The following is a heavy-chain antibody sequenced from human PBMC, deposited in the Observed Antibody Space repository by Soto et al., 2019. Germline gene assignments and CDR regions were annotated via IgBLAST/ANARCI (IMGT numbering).Heavy chain of an antibody. D-gene: IGHD1-26*01. V-gene: IGHV3-23*01. CDR1: GFTFSNYA. J-gene: IGHJ6*02. Sequence: GGSLRLSCAASGFTFSNYAMSWVRQAPGKGLEWVSAISGSGRSTYYADSVKGRFTISRDNSKNTVYLQVNSLRADDTAVFYCAKVAGGASLDYYYDKDVWGQGTTVTVSS. CDR3: AKVAGGASLDYYYDKDV. CDR2: ISGSGRST.